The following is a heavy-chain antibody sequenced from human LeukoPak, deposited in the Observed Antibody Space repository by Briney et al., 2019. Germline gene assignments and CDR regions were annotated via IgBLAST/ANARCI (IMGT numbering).Heavy chain of an antibody. CDR1: GYSFTNYW. CDR3: ARHLAAGTNCFDP. CDR2: IYPGDSDT. D-gene: IGHD6-13*01. V-gene: IGHV5-51*01. J-gene: IGHJ5*02. Sequence: GESLKISCKGSGYSFTNYWIAWVRQMPGTGLEWMGIIYPGDSDTRYSPSFRGQVTISADKSISTAYLQWNSLKASDTAMYYCARHLAAGTNCFDPWGQGTLVTVSS.